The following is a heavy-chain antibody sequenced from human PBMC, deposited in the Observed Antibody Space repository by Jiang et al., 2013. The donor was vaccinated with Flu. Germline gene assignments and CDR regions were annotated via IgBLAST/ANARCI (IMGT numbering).Heavy chain of an antibody. D-gene: IGHD3-16*02. CDR1: GGSISSYY. CDR2: IYYSGST. CDR3: ARDSRWLNDYVWGSYPKATDAFDI. J-gene: IGHJ3*02. Sequence: TLSLTCTVSGGSISSYYWSWIRQPPGKGLGWIGYIYYSGSTNYNPSLKSRVTISVDTSKNQFSLKLSSVTAADTAVYYCARDSRWLNDYVWGSYPKATDAFDIWGQGTMVTVSS. V-gene: IGHV4-59*01.